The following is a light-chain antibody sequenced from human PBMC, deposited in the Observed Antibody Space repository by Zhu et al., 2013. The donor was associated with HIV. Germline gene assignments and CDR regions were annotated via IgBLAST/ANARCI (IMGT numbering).Light chain of an antibody. Sequence: DIQLTQSPSSLSASVGDRVTITCRASQSVNSHLNWYQQKPGEAPKLLVYAASSLQSGVPSRFTASGYGTDFTLTINNLQTEDFGTYHCQQSHSTLWTFGQGPKVEIK. V-gene: IGKV1-39*01. J-gene: IGKJ1*01. CDR3: QQSHSTLWT. CDR2: AAS. CDR1: QSVNSH.